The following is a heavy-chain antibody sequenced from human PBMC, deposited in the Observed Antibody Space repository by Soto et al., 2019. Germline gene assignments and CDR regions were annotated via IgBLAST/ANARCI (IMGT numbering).Heavy chain of an antibody. D-gene: IGHD1-7*01. Sequence: ASVKVSCKASGYTFTSYAITWVRQAPGQGLEWMGWISGYNGNTKYAQKLQGRVTMTTDTSTSTAYMEMRSLRSDDTAVYYCAGDRGELELLDHWGRGTLVTVSS. J-gene: IGHJ4*02. CDR3: AGDRGELELLDH. CDR2: ISGYNGNT. CDR1: GYTFTSYA. V-gene: IGHV1-18*04.